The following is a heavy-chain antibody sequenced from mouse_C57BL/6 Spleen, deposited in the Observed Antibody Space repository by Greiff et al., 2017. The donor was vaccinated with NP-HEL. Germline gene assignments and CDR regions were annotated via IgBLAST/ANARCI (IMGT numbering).Heavy chain of an antibody. Sequence: EVQGVESGEGLVKPGGSLKLSCAASGFTFSSYAMSWVRQTPEKRLEWVAYISSGGDYIYYADTVKGRFTISRDNARNTLYLQMSSLKSEDTAMYYCTRGGDLSRSFDYWGQGTTLTVAS. J-gene: IGHJ2*01. CDR2: ISSGGDYI. D-gene: IGHD1-1*01. CDR3: TRGGDLSRSFDY. CDR1: GFTFSSYA. V-gene: IGHV5-9-1*02.